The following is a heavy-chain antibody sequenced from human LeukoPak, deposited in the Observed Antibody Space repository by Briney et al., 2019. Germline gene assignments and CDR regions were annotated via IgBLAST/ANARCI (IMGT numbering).Heavy chain of an antibody. J-gene: IGHJ4*02. CDR1: GSTFSIYA. Sequence: GGSLRLSCAASGSTFSIYAMNWVRQAPGKGLEWVSAISGSGGSTYYADSVKGRFTISRDNSKDTLYLQMNSLKADDTALYYCAKASTLGYSSSWYLDYWGQGTLVTVSS. CDR3: AKASTLGYSSSWYLDY. CDR2: ISGSGGST. D-gene: IGHD6-13*01. V-gene: IGHV3-23*01.